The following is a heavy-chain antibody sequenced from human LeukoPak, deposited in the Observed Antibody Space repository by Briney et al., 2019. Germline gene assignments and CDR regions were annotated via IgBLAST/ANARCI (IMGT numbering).Heavy chain of an antibody. D-gene: IGHD4-17*01. CDR3: AIHAGHDYGDYEYYFDY. CDR1: GGSFSGYY. Sequence: SETLSLTCAVYGGSFSGYYWSWIRQPPGKGLEWIGSIYYSGSTYYNPSLKSRVTISVDTSKNQFSLKLSSVTAADTAVYYCAIHAGHDYGDYEYYFDYWGQGTLVTVSS. CDR2: IYYSGST. J-gene: IGHJ4*02. V-gene: IGHV4-34*01.